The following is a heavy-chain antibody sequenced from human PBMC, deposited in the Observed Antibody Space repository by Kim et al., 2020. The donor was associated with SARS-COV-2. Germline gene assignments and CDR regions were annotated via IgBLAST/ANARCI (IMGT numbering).Heavy chain of an antibody. CDR2: IRSKAYGGTT. V-gene: IGHV3-49*03. CDR1: GFTFGDYA. CDR3: TRVDYYDSSGYPLEFSPAFDI. D-gene: IGHD3-22*01. J-gene: IGHJ3*02. Sequence: GGSLRLSCTASGFTFGDYAMSWFRQAPGKGLEWVGFIRSKAYGGTTEYAASVKGRFTISRDDSKSIAYLQMNSLKTEDTAVYYCTRVDYYDSSGYPLEFSPAFDIWGQGTMVTVSS.